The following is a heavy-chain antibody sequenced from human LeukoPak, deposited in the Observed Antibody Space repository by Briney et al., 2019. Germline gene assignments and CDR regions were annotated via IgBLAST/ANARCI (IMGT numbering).Heavy chain of an antibody. D-gene: IGHD6-19*01. J-gene: IGHJ4*02. Sequence: GGSLRLSCAASRFTISSNYMSWVRQAPGKGLEWVSVIYSGGSTYYSDSVKGRFTISRDNSKNTLYLQMNSLRAEDTAVYYCARDRGQWLAYFDYWGQGTLVTVSS. CDR1: RFTISSNY. V-gene: IGHV3-53*01. CDR3: ARDRGQWLAYFDY. CDR2: IYSGGST.